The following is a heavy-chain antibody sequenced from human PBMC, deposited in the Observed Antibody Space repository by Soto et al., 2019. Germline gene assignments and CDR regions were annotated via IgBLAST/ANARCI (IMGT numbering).Heavy chain of an antibody. CDR1: GGSISSGGNY. CDR2: IYYSGST. D-gene: IGHD1-26*01. J-gene: IGHJ5*02. CDR3: ARDVGTTSNWFDP. V-gene: IGHV4-31*03. Sequence: QVQLQESGPGLVKPSQTLSLTCTVSGGSISSGGNYWSWIRQHPGKGLEWIGYIYYSGSTYYNPSLKSRVTISVDTSKNQFSLKLSSVTAADTTVYYCARDVGTTSNWFDPWGQGTLVTVSS.